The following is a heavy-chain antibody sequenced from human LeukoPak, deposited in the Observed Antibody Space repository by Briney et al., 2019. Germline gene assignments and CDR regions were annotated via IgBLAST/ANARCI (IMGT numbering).Heavy chain of an antibody. D-gene: IGHD2-15*01. V-gene: IGHV1-18*01. CDR1: GTTLSSYG. CDR3: ARDCSGGTCYLDY. J-gene: IGHJ4*02. Sequence: ASVKVSCKASGTTLSSYGITWVRQAPGQGLEWMGWISAYNGNTNYAQKFQGRATMTTDTSTSTAYMELRSLRSDDTALYYCARDCSGGTCYLDYWGQGTLVTVSS. CDR2: ISAYNGNT.